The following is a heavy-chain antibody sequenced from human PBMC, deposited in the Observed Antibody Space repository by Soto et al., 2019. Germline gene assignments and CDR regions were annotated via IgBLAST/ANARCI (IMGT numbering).Heavy chain of an antibody. CDR2: IDPSDSYT. J-gene: IGHJ6*02. CDR3: ASLGNYCSGGSCYAAGDYYGLDV. CDR1: GYCFTSYW. D-gene: IGHD2-15*01. Sequence: GASLKISCEASGYCFTSYWISWVRQMPGKGLEWMGRIDPSDSYTNYSPSFQGHVTISADKSNSTAYLQRSSLKASDTAMYYCASLGNYCSGGSCYAAGDYYGLDVWGQGTTVTVSS. V-gene: IGHV5-10-1*01.